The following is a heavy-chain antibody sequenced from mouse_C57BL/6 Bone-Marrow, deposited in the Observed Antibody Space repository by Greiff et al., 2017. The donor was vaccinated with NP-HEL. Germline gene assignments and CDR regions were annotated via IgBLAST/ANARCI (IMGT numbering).Heavy chain of an antibody. V-gene: IGHV1-55*01. D-gene: IGHD1-1*01. CDR2: IYPGSGST. Sequence: QVQLQQPGAELVKPGASVKMSCKASGYTFTSYWITWVKQRPGQGLEWIGDIYPGSGSTNYKEKFKSKATLTVDTSSSTAYMQLRSLTSEDSEVYYSARLRYYGAMDYEGRGKGVTVSS. CDR1: GYTFTSYW. J-gene: IGHJ4*01. CDR3: ARLRYYGAMDY.